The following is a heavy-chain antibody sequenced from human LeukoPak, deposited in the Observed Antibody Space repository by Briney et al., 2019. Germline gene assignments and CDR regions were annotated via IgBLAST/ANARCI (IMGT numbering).Heavy chain of an antibody. Sequence: GGSLRLSCIGSGFNFSCYWITWVRQAPGKRLEWVGNIKEDGSEKHYVDSVKGRFTISRDNAKNSLSLQMNTLRVEDTAIYYCAVTIAVGYWGQGALVTVSS. D-gene: IGHD6-19*01. V-gene: IGHV3-7*01. CDR3: AVTIAVGY. CDR2: IKEDGSEK. CDR1: GFNFSCYW. J-gene: IGHJ4*02.